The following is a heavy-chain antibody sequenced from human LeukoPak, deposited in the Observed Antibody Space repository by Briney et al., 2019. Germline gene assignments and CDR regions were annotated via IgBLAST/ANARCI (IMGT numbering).Heavy chain of an antibody. J-gene: IGHJ6*03. CDR2: INHSGST. Sequence: SETLSLTCAVYGGSFSGYYWSWIRQPPGKGLECSGEINHSGSTNYNPSLQRRVTISVDTSKNQFSLRLSSVTAADTAVYYGARVGSGWNYYYYMDVWGKGTTVTVSS. V-gene: IGHV4-34*01. CDR1: GGSFSGYY. D-gene: IGHD6-19*01. CDR3: ARVGSGWNYYYYMDV.